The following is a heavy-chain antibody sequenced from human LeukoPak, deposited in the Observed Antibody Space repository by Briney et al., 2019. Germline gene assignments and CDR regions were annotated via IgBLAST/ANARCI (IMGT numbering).Heavy chain of an antibody. D-gene: IGHD3-16*01. V-gene: IGHV1-18*01. J-gene: IGHJ6*02. CDR2: ISGYNGNT. CDR1: GYTFTNFG. Sequence: ASVNVSCKAFGYTFTNFGVSWVRQVPGQGLEWMGWISGYNGNTNYGQKVRGRVTMTTDTSTTTAYMELRSLRSDDTAVYYCARETRRLYYEDYYGMDVWGQGTTVTVSS. CDR3: ARETRRLYYEDYYGMDV.